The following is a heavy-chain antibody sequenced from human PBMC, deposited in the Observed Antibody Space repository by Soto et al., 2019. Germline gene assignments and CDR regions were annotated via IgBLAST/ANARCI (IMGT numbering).Heavy chain of an antibody. D-gene: IGHD5-12*01. CDR3: ATRIVATGTFDY. CDR2: IYHSGST. J-gene: IGHJ4*02. CDR1: GGSISSGGYS. V-gene: IGHV4-30-2*01. Sequence: SETLSLTCTVSGGSISSGGYSWSWIRQPPGKGLEWIAYIYHSGSTYYNPSLKSRVTISVDRSKNQFSLKLSSVTAADTAVYYCATRIVATGTFDYWGQGTLVTVSS.